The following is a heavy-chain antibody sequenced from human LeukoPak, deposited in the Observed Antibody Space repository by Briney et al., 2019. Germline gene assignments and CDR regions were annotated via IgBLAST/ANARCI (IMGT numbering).Heavy chain of an antibody. J-gene: IGHJ4*02. Sequence: PGGSLRLSCAASGFTFSSYGMHWVRQAPGKGLEWVACIRYDGSNKYYADSVKGRFTISRDNSKNTLYLQMNSLRAEDTAVYYCAKPRCSTSCYAVGYWGQGTLVTVSS. CDR2: IRYDGSNK. D-gene: IGHD2-2*01. CDR1: GFTFSSYG. V-gene: IGHV3-30*02. CDR3: AKPRCSTSCYAVGY.